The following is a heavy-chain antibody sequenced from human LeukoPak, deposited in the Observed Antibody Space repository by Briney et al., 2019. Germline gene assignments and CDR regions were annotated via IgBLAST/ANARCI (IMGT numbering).Heavy chain of an antibody. CDR2: IYDSGST. D-gene: IGHD1-26*01. CDR1: GGSIRSSYYY. J-gene: IGHJ5*02. V-gene: IGHV4-39*07. Sequence: SETLSLTCTVSGGSIRSSYYYWGWIRQPPGKGLEWIGSIYDSGSTYYNPSLKSRVTISVDTSKNQFSLKLSSVTAADTAVYYCARGWWELLPEGEWFDPWGQGTLVTVSS. CDR3: ARGWWELLPEGEWFDP.